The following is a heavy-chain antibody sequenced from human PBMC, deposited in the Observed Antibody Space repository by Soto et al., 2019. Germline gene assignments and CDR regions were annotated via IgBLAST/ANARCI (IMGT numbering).Heavy chain of an antibody. Sequence: GGSLRLSCAASGFTFSSYAMSWVRQAPGKGLEWVSGISGSGGSTYYEDSVKGRFTISRDNSKNTLYLLMNSLTAEDTAVYYCAKVPQVDFDYWGQGTLVTVSS. J-gene: IGHJ4*02. V-gene: IGHV3-23*01. CDR3: AKVPQVDFDY. D-gene: IGHD1-26*01. CDR2: ISGSGGST. CDR1: GFTFSSYA.